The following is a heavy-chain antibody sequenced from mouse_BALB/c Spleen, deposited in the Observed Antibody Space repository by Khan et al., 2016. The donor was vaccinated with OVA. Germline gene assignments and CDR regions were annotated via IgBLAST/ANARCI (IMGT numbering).Heavy chain of an antibody. J-gene: IGHJ3*01. CDR2: ISSGGDYT. CDR1: GFTFSSYS. CDR3: ADHLTGSFAY. D-gene: IGHD4-1*01. V-gene: IGHV5-6*01. Sequence: EVELVESGEDLVKPGGSLKLSCAASGFTFSSYSMSWVRQTPDKRLEWVASISSGGDYTYYPDSVKGRFTISRDNAKNTLYLQMSDLKSEDTAMYYCADHLTGSFAYGGQGTLVTVSA.